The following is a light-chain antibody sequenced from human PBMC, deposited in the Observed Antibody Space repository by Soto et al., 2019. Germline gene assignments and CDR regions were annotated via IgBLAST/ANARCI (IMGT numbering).Light chain of an antibody. CDR2: DVS. J-gene: IGLJ2*01. Sequence: ALTQPRSVSGSPGQSVTISCTGTSSDVGGYNYVSWYQQHPGKAPKLMIYDVSKRPSGVPDRFSGSKSGNTASLTISGLQAEDEADYYCCSYAGSYTWGFGGGTKLTVL. CDR1: SSDVGGYNY. CDR3: CSYAGSYTWG. V-gene: IGLV2-11*01.